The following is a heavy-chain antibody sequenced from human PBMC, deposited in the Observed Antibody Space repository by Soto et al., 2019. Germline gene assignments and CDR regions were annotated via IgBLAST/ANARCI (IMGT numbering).Heavy chain of an antibody. D-gene: IGHD4-17*01. CDR2: IYYSGST. CDR1: GVSISSGGYY. Sequence: QVQLQESGPGLVKPSQTLSLTCNVSGVSISSGGYYWSWIRQHPAKGLEWIGHIYYSGSTYYNPSLKSRVTISVDTSKNQFSLKLSSVTAVDTAVYYCARGRPDDYGDPDYFDYWGQGALVTVSS. CDR3: ARGRPDDYGDPDYFDY. V-gene: IGHV4-31*03. J-gene: IGHJ4*02.